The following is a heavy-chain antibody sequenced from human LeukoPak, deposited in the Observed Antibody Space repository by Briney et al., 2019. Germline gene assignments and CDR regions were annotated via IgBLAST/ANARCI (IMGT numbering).Heavy chain of an antibody. D-gene: IGHD3-9*01. J-gene: IGHJ5*02. Sequence: PSETLSLTCTVSGGSISSYYWSWIRQPPGKGLEWIGYIYYSGSTNYNPSLKSRVTISVDTSKNQFSLKLSSVTAADTAVYYCARYSYDILTGYPKGWFAPWGQGTLVTVSS. CDR1: GGSISSYY. CDR3: ARYSYDILTGYPKGWFAP. CDR2: IYYSGST. V-gene: IGHV4-59*01.